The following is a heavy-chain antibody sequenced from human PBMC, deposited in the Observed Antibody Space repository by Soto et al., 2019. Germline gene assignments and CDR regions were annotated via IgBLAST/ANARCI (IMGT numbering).Heavy chain of an antibody. CDR2: IYYTGST. CDR1: GGSISTSY. Sequence: SETLSLTCTVSGGSISTSYLGWMRQPPGKGLEWIGHIYYTGSTNYNPSLKSRVTISVDTSKNQLSLKVGSVTATDTAVYYCVRGWQLPDYCGHGTLVTVS. D-gene: IGHD2-15*01. J-gene: IGHJ4*01. CDR3: VRGWQLPDY. V-gene: IGHV4-59*08.